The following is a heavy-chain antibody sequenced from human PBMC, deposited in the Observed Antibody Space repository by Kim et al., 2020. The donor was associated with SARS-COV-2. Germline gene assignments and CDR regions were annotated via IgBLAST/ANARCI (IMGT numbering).Heavy chain of an antibody. CDR2: IKEDGTEK. CDR3: ARDRKYSLDY. Sequence: GGSLRLSCVASGFSFSTNWMSWVRQAPGKGLEWVAKIKEDGTEKYYVESVEGRFTISRDNAKNSLFLHMNSLSAEDKAVYYRARDRKYSLDYWGQGTLVTVSS. CDR1: GFSFSTNW. J-gene: IGHJ4*02. V-gene: IGHV3-7*01. D-gene: IGHD2-15*01.